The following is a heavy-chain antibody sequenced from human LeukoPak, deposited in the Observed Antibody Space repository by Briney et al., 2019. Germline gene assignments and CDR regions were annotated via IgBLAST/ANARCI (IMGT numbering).Heavy chain of an antibody. Sequence: NLGESLKISCKGSGYSFTGYWIGWVRQMPGKGLEWMGIIYPGDSDTRYSPSFQGQVTISADKSISTAYLQWSSLKPSDTAMYYCVKVADEDDYWAREPWSSSPQ. D-gene: IGHD6-19*01. J-gene: IGHJ4*02. CDR1: GYSFTGYW. CDR3: VKVADEDDY. V-gene: IGHV5-51*01. CDR2: IYPGDSDT.